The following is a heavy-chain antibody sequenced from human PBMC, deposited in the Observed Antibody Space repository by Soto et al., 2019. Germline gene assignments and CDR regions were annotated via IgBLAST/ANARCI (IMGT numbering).Heavy chain of an antibody. CDR1: GGSITSYY. CDR3: ARPETYGSSRYYCYGMAV. J-gene: IGHJ6*02. V-gene: IGHV4-59*08. CDR2: IYYTGRT. D-gene: IGHD3-10*01. Sequence: QVQLQESGPRLVRPSETLSLTCSVSGGSITSYYWSWIRQPPGEGLEWIGYIYYTGRTNYNPSLKGRVTILVDTSKNQFSLKLSSVTAADTAIYYCARPETYGSSRYYCYGMAVWGPGTTVTVSS.